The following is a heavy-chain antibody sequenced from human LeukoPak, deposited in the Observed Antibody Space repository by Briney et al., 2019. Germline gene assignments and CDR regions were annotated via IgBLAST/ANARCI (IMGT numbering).Heavy chain of an antibody. D-gene: IGHD1-26*01. Sequence: GASVKVSCKASVYTFIAYYMYWVRQAPGQGLEWMGWINPNSGGTSYAQKFQGRVTMTRDTSSNTGYMELTRLTSDDTAVYYCARIVGVTDWFDPWGQGTLVTVSS. CDR2: INPNSGGT. CDR3: ARIVGVTDWFDP. V-gene: IGHV1-2*02. CDR1: VYTFIAYY. J-gene: IGHJ5*02.